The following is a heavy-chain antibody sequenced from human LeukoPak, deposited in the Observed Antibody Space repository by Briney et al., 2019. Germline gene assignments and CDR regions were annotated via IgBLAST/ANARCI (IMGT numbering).Heavy chain of an antibody. V-gene: IGHV1-2*02. Sequence: ASVKVSCKASGYTFTGYYMHWVRQAPGQGLEWMGWINPNSGGTNYAQKFQGRVTMTRDTSISTAYMELRSLGSEDTAVYYCARGNRLYSSSWSALPFDFWGQGTTLTVSS. CDR2: INPNSGGT. CDR3: ARGNRLYSSSWSALPFDF. CDR1: GYTFTGYY. D-gene: IGHD6-13*01. J-gene: IGHJ3*01.